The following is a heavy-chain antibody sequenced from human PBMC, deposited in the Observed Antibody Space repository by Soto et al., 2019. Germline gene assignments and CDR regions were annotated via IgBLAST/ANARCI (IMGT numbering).Heavy chain of an antibody. Sequence: PGGSLRLSCAASGFTFDDYAMHWVRQAPGKGLEWVSGISWNSGSIGYADSVKGRFTISRDNAKNSLYLQMNSLRAEDTALYYCAKDRCRSVGLRGGSCYYFDYWGQGTLVTVSS. V-gene: IGHV3-9*01. CDR2: ISWNSGSI. D-gene: IGHD2-15*01. CDR3: AKDRCRSVGLRGGSCYYFDY. J-gene: IGHJ4*02. CDR1: GFTFDDYA.